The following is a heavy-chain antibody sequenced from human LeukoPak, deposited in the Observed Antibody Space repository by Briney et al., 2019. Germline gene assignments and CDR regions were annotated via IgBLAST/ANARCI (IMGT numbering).Heavy chain of an antibody. J-gene: IGHJ4*02. CDR2: INHSGST. Sequence: PSETLSLTCAVYGGSFSGYYWSWIRQPPGEGLEWIGEINHSGSTNYNPSLKSRVTISVDTSKNQFSLKLSSVTAADTAVYYCARFVQNYWGQGTLVTVSS. CDR1: GGSFSGYY. CDR3: ARFVQNY. D-gene: IGHD3-16*01. V-gene: IGHV4-34*01.